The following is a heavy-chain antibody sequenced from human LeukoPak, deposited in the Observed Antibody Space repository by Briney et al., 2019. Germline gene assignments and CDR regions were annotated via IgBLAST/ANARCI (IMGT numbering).Heavy chain of an antibody. D-gene: IGHD2-2*01. CDR2: IYPGDSDT. J-gene: IGHJ5*02. CDR3: ARMIVVVPAAMVGWFDP. V-gene: IGHV5-51*01. Sequence: GESLKISCKGSGYSFTSYWIGWVRQMPGKGLEWMGIIYPGDSDTRYSPSFQGQVTISADKSISTAYLQWSSLKASDTATYYCARMIVVVPAAMVGWFDPWGQGTLVTVSS. CDR1: GYSFTSYW.